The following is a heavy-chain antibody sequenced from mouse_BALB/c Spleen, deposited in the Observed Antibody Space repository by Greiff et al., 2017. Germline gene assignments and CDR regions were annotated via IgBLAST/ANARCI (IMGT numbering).Heavy chain of an antibody. CDR3: ARRGTGTGFAY. CDR2: IYWDDDK. Sequence: QVQLKVSGPGILQPSQTLSLTCSFSGFSLSTSGMGVSWIRQPSGKGLEWLAHIYWDDDKRYNPSLKSRLTISKDTSSNQVFLKITSVDTADTATYYCARRGTGTGFAYWGQGTLVTVSA. D-gene: IGHD4-1*01. V-gene: IGHV8-12*01. J-gene: IGHJ3*01. CDR1: GFSLSTSGMG.